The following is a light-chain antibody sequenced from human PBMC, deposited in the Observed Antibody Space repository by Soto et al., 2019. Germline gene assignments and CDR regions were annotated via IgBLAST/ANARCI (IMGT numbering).Light chain of an antibody. V-gene: IGKV3-15*01. CDR2: GST. CDR3: QQYNYWPPLT. J-gene: IGKJ4*01. CDR1: QSVSSN. Sequence: ETVMTQSPASLSVSPGERATLSCRASQSVSSNLAWYQRKPGQAPRLLIRGSTTRATGIPARFSGSGSGTEFTLTINSLQSEDFAVYYCQQYNYWPPLTFGGGTKVDIK.